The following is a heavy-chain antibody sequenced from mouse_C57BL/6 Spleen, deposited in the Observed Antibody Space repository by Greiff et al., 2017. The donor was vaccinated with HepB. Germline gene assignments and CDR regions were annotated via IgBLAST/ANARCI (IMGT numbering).Heavy chain of an antibody. Sequence: EVMLVESGGGLVQPKGSLKLSCAASGFSFNTYAMNWVRQAPGKGLEWVARIRSKSNNYATYYADSVKDRFTISRDDSESMLYLQMNNLKTEDTAMYYCVRQTDVGFAYWGQGTLVTVSA. CDR2: IRSKSNNYAT. CDR1: GFSFNTYA. CDR3: VRQTDVGFAY. J-gene: IGHJ3*01. V-gene: IGHV10-1*01.